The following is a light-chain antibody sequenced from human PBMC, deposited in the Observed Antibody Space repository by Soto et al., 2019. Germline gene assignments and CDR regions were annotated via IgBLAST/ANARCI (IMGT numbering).Light chain of an antibody. Sequence: DIQRTQSPSSLSASVGDRVTITCQASQNINNYLDWFQQRPGKVPKRLIYSASSLQSGVPSRFSGSGSGTEFTLTISSLQPEDFATYYCLKHSRYPLTFGGGTKVDIK. J-gene: IGKJ4*01. CDR3: LKHSRYPLT. CDR1: QNINNY. V-gene: IGKV1-17*03. CDR2: SAS.